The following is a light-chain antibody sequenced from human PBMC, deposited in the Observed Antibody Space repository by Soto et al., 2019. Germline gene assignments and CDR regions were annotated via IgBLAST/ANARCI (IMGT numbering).Light chain of an antibody. J-gene: IGLJ1*01. Sequence: QSVLAQPASVSASPGQSITISCTGTSSDIGAYNYVSWYQQYPGTAPKLIIYAVSSRPSGISSRFSGSKSASTASLTISGLQAEDEADYYCSSYTTSSSLVFGTGTKVTV. CDR1: SSDIGAYNY. CDR3: SSYTTSSSLV. V-gene: IGLV2-14*01. CDR2: AVS.